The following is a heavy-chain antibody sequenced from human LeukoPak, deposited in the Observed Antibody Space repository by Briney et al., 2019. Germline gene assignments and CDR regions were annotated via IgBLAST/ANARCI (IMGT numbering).Heavy chain of an antibody. CDR1: GFTFSSYS. CDR2: ISSSSSYI. Sequence: PGRSLRLSCAASGFTFSSYSMNWVRQAPGKGLEWVSSISSSSSYIYYADSAKGRFTISRDNAKNSLYLQMNSLRAEDTAVYYCARDITMVRGVTYYYYYGMDVWGQGTTVTVSS. J-gene: IGHJ6*02. CDR3: ARDITMVRGVTYYYYYGMDV. D-gene: IGHD3-10*01. V-gene: IGHV3-21*01.